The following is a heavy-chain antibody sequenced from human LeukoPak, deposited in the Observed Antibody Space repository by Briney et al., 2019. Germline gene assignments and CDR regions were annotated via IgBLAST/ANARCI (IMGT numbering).Heavy chain of an antibody. D-gene: IGHD2-15*01. CDR1: GFTFGTDA. Sequence: GGSLRLSCAASGFTFGTDAMSWVRRAPGKGLEWVSTISGGGGSTYYADSVKGRFTISRDNSKSTLYLQMNTLRVEDTAVYYCATRGLGSGARFDYWGQGTLVTVSS. CDR2: ISGGGGST. J-gene: IGHJ4*02. CDR3: ATRGLGSGARFDY. V-gene: IGHV3-23*01.